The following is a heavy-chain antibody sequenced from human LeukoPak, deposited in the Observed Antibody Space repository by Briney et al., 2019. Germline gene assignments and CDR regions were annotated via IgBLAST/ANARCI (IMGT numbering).Heavy chain of an antibody. Sequence: TGGSLRLSCAASGFTFSSYSMNWVRQAPGKGLEWVSSISSSYIYYADSVKGRFTISRDNAKNSLYLQMNSLRAEDTAVYYCARGDDFWSGTLRFDPWGQGTLVTVSS. CDR3: ARGDDFWSGTLRFDP. J-gene: IGHJ5*02. V-gene: IGHV3-21*01. CDR1: GFTFSSYS. D-gene: IGHD3-3*01. CDR2: ISSSYI.